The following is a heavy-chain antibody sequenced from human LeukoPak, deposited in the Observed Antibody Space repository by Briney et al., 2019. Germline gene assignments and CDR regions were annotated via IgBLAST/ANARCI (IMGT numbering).Heavy chain of an antibody. CDR1: GYTFTSYY. Sequence: GASVKVSCKASGYTFTSYYMHWVRQAPGQGLEWMGIINPSGGSTSYAQKFQGRVTMTRDMSTSTVYMELSSLRAEDTAVYYCAKDLRVGATFGWFDYWGQGTLVTVSS. J-gene: IGHJ4*02. CDR2: INPSGGST. CDR3: AKDLRVGATFGWFDY. D-gene: IGHD1-26*01. V-gene: IGHV1-46*01.